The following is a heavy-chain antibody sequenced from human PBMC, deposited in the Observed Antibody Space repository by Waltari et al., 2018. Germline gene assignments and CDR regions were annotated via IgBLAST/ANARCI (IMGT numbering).Heavy chain of an antibody. CDR3: ARSSVWYSSGSVPGAYDY. D-gene: IGHD6-19*01. J-gene: IGHJ4*02. CDR1: GFTFSSST. CDR2: ISWSTTYI. Sequence: EVQLVESGGGLVKPGGSLRISCAASGFTFSSSTMTGVRQAPGKGLEWVSSISWSTTYIYYADSVKGRFTISRDNAKKSLYLQINSLRAEDTAVYYCARSSVWYSSGSVPGAYDYWGQGTLVTVSS. V-gene: IGHV3-21*01.